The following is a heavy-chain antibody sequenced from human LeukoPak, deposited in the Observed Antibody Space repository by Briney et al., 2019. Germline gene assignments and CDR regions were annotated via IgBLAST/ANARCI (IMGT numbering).Heavy chain of an antibody. V-gene: IGHV3-23*01. D-gene: IGHD7-27*01. CDR3: AKDPRGWALETYWGYNWFDP. Sequence: QPGGSLRLSCAASGFTFSSYAMSWVRQAPGKGLEWVSAISGSGGSTYYADSVKGRFTISRDNSKNTLYLQMNSLRAEDTAVYYCAKDPRGWALETYWGYNWFDPWGQGTLVTASS. CDR1: GFTFSSYA. J-gene: IGHJ5*02. CDR2: ISGSGGST.